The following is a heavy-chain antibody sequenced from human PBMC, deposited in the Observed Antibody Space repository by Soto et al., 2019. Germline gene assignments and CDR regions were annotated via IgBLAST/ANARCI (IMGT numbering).Heavy chain of an antibody. V-gene: IGHV1-2*04. CDR3: ARDRLHHYYYYGMDV. J-gene: IGHJ6*02. D-gene: IGHD6-25*01. CDR1: GYTFTGYY. CDR2: INPNSGGT. Sequence: ASVKVSCKASGYTFTGYYMHWVRQAPGQGLEWMGWINPNSGGTNYAQKFQGWVTMTRDTSISTAYMELSRLRSGDTAVYYCARDRLHHYYYYGMDVWGQGTTVTVSS.